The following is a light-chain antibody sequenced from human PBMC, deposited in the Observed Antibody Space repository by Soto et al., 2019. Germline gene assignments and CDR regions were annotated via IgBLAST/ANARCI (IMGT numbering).Light chain of an antibody. CDR2: KTS. V-gene: IGKV1-5*03. Sequence: DIPLTQSPSTLSASVGDRVTITCRDSLSVSSWLAWYQQKPGKAPNLLIYKTSNLESGVPSRFSGSGSGTEFTLTISSLQPDDFATYYCPYYNDYCWTFGQGTKVEIK. CDR3: PYYNDYCWT. J-gene: IGKJ1*01. CDR1: LSVSSW.